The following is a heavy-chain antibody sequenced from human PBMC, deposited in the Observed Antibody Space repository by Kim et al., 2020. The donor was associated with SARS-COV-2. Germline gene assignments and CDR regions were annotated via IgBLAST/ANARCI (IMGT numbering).Heavy chain of an antibody. D-gene: IGHD3-9*01. CDR1: GGSVSSGSYY. Sequence: SETLSLTCTVSGGSVSSGSYYWSWIRQPPGKGLEWIGYIYYSGSTNYNPSLKSRVTISVDTSKNQFSLKLSSVTAADTAVYYCARVARDILTGYPHFDYWGQGTLVTVSS. V-gene: IGHV4-61*01. CDR3: ARVARDILTGYPHFDY. J-gene: IGHJ4*02. CDR2: IYYSGST.